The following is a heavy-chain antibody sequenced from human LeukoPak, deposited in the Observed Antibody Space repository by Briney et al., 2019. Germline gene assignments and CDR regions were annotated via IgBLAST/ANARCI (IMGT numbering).Heavy chain of an antibody. CDR1: GFTFSSYG. V-gene: IGHV3-30*02. D-gene: IGHD3-16*01. CDR2: IRYDGSNK. J-gene: IGHJ4*02. Sequence: GGSLRLSCAASGFTFSSYGMRWVRQAPGKGLEWVAFIRYDGSNKYYADSVKGRFTISRDNSKNTLYLQMNSLRAEDTAVYYCARGYGGFEALDYWGQGTLVTVSS. CDR3: ARGYGGFEALDY.